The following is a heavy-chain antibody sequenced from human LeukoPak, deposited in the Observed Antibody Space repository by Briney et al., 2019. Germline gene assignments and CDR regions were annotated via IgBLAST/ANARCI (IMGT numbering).Heavy chain of an antibody. CDR1: GYTFTGYY. CDR3: ARDKVYGSGSPLGWFDP. CDR2: INAGNGNT. V-gene: IGHV1-3*03. Sequence: ASVKVSCKASGYTFTGYYMHWVRQAPGQGLEWMGWINAGNGNTKYSQEFQGRVTITRDTSASTAYMELSSLRSEDMAVYYCARDKVYGSGSPLGWFDPWGQGTLVTVSS. D-gene: IGHD3-10*01. J-gene: IGHJ5*02.